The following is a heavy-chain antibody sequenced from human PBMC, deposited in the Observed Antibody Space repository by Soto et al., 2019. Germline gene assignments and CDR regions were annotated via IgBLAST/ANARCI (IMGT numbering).Heavy chain of an antibody. Sequence: ASVKVSCKASGGTFNKYAISCVRQPPGQGLEWMGGIIPIFGTANYAQKFQGRVTITADESTSTAYMELRSLRSEDTAVYYCARGVHYDSSGYYYFYWGQGTLVTVSS. CDR3: ARGVHYDSSGYYYFY. J-gene: IGHJ4*02. D-gene: IGHD3-22*01. V-gene: IGHV1-69*13. CDR2: IIPIFGTA. CDR1: GGTFNKYA.